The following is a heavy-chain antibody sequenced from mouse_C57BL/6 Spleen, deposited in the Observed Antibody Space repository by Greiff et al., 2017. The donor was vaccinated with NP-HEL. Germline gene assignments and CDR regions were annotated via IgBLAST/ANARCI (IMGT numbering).Heavy chain of an antibody. CDR1: GYTFTSYW. CDR3: ARGYGNFPDYYAMDY. V-gene: IGHV1-52*01. J-gene: IGHJ4*01. Sequence: VQLHQPGAELVRPGSSVKLSCKASGYTFTSYWMHWVKQRPIQGLEWIGNIDPSDSETHYNQKFKDKATLTVDKSSSTAYMQLSSLTSEDSAVYYCARGYGNFPDYYAMDYWGQGTSVTVSS. D-gene: IGHD2-1*01. CDR2: IDPSDSET.